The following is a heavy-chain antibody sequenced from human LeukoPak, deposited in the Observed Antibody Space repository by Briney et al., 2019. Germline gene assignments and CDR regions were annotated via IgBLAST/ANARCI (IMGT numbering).Heavy chain of an antibody. D-gene: IGHD3-3*01. CDR3: ARHKWSGYYYY. CDR1: GGSFSGYY. J-gene: IGHJ4*02. V-gene: IGHV4-34*01. CDR2: INHSGST. Sequence: SETLSLTCAVYGGSFSGYYWSWIRQPPGKGLEWIEEINHSGSTNYNPSLKSRVTISVDTSKNQFSLKLSSVTAADTAVYYCARHKWSGYYYYWGQGTLVTVSP.